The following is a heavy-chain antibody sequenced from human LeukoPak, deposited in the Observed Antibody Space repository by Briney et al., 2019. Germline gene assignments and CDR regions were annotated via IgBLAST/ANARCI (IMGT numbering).Heavy chain of an antibody. CDR3: ARDGYSYTVV. D-gene: IGHD5-18*01. V-gene: IGHV4-59*01. CDR2: IYHTGNA. Sequence: SETLSLTCTVSGGSLSTAYWSWIRQPPGKGLEWIAYIYHTGNAKYNPSLKSRVTMSVDTSKNQFSLRLSSVTTADTAVYYCARDGYSYTVVWGQGILVTVSS. CDR1: GGSLSTAY. J-gene: IGHJ4*02.